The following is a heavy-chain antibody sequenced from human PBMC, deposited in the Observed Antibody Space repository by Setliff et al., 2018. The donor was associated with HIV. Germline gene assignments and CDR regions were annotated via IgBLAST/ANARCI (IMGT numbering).Heavy chain of an antibody. D-gene: IGHD3-10*01. J-gene: IGHJ4*02. V-gene: IGHV3-7*03. Sequence: HPGGSLRLSCAASGFTFSSYWMHWVRQAPGKGLVWVANINEDGSEKYYVDSVKGRFTIFRDNAENSLSLQMNSLRGEDTAVYYCALLWPFDYWGQGALVTVSS. CDR3: ALLWPFDY. CDR1: GFTFSSYW. CDR2: INEDGSEK.